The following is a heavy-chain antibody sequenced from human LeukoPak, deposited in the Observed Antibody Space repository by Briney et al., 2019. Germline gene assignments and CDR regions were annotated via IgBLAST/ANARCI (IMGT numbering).Heavy chain of an antibody. Sequence: GGSLRLSCAASGSTFSSYWMSWVRQAPGKGLEWVANIKQDGSEKYYVDSVKGRFTISRDNSKNTLYLQMNGLRAEDTAVYYCASSPATTVLYGMDVWGQGTTVTVSS. CDR2: IKQDGSEK. V-gene: IGHV3-7*03. J-gene: IGHJ6*02. CDR3: ASSPATTVLYGMDV. D-gene: IGHD1-26*01. CDR1: GSTFSSYW.